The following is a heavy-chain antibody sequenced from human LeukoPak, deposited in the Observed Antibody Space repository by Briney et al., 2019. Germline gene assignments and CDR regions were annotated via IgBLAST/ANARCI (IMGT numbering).Heavy chain of an antibody. J-gene: IGHJ5*02. CDR1: GYTFTGYY. D-gene: IGHD3-10*01. V-gene: IGHV1-18*04. CDR2: ISAYNGNT. CDR3: ARVPVTMVRGVHPRVHWFDP. Sequence: ASVKVSCKASGYTFTGYYMHWVRQAPGQGLEWMGWISAYNGNTNYAQKLQGRVTMTTDTSTSTAYMELRSLRSDDTAVYYCARVPVTMVRGVHPRVHWFDPWGQGTLVTVSS.